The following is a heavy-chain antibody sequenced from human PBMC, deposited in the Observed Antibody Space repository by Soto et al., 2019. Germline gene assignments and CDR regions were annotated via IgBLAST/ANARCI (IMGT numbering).Heavy chain of an antibody. Sequence: QVQLVQSGPEVKKPGASVKVSCKASGYTFITYGLSWVRQAPGQGLEWMGWISAYNGNTKYAQKVLDRVAMTTDTSTSTAYMELRSLRSDDTAVYFCARVDLQYFVYWGQGTLVTVSS. D-gene: IGHD4-4*01. V-gene: IGHV1-18*01. CDR2: ISAYNGNT. CDR3: ARVDLQYFVY. J-gene: IGHJ4*02. CDR1: GYTFITYG.